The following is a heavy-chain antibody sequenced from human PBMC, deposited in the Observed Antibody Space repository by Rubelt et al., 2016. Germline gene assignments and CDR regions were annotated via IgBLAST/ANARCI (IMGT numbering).Heavy chain of an antibody. CDR1: GGSFSGYY. J-gene: IGHJ3*02. CDR2: INHSGST. D-gene: IGHD2-2*01. CDR3: ATPRYCSSTSCYRDRHAFDI. V-gene: IGHV4-34*01. Sequence: QVQLQQWGAGLLKPSETLSLTCAVYGGSFSGYYWSWIRQPPGKGLEWIGEINHSGSTNYNPALKSRLTISVDTAKNNFALKLSTVTAADTAVYYWATPRYCSSTSCYRDRHAFDIWGQGTMVTVSS.